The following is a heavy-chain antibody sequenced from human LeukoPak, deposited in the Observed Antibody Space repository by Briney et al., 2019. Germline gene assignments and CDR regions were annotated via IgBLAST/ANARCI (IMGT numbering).Heavy chain of an antibody. CDR2: ISGSGGST. CDR1: GFTFSSYA. Sequence: GGSLRLSCAASGFTFSSYAMSWVRQTPGKGLEWVSAISGSGGSTYYADSVKGRFTISRDNAKNSLYLQMNSLRAEDTAVYYCARGPIVVVIQVFDYWGQGTLVTVSS. J-gene: IGHJ4*02. D-gene: IGHD2-21*01. V-gene: IGHV3-23*01. CDR3: ARGPIVVVIQVFDY.